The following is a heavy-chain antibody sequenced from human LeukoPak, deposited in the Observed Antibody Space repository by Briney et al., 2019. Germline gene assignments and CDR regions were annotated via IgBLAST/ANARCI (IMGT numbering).Heavy chain of an antibody. Sequence: ASVKVSCKASGYTFTTYTMHWVRQAPGQRLEWMGWINADNGNTKYSQKFQDRVTITRDTSASTAYMELSSLRSEDTAVYYCVRDKYSYGYTDGRFDYWGQGTLVTVSS. J-gene: IGHJ4*02. CDR1: GYTFTTYT. CDR3: VRDKYSYGYTDGRFDY. V-gene: IGHV1-3*01. CDR2: INADNGNT. D-gene: IGHD5-18*01.